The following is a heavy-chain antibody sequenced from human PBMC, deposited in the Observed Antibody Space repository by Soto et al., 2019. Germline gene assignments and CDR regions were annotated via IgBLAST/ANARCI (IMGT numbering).Heavy chain of an antibody. CDR1: GFPFGDYA. Sequence: RRLSCTTSGFPFGDYAMTWVRQAPGKGLEWVGFIRNPGYGGTAEYATSVKGRFIISRDDSMSSAYLQLNSLKVDDSAVYYCVRGSFGYYGPWGQGTLVTVSS. CDR3: VRGSFGYYGP. V-gene: IGHV3-49*04. J-gene: IGHJ5*02. CDR2: IRNPGYGGTA. D-gene: IGHD3-22*01.